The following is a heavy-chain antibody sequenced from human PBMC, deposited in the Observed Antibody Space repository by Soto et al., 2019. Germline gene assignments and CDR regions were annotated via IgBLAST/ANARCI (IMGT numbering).Heavy chain of an antibody. CDR3: ARGGVVASADY. CDR1: GFTFSDYY. CDR2: ITNTGDNM. J-gene: IGHJ4*02. V-gene: IGHV3-11*01. D-gene: IGHD2-15*01. Sequence: QLQLVESGGGLVKPGGSLRLSCAASGFTFSDYYMWWLRQAPGQGLEWVSYITNTGDNMYYADSVKGRFTVSRDDARNSLYLQMKSLRVEDAAVYYCARGGVVASADYWGQGTLVLVSS.